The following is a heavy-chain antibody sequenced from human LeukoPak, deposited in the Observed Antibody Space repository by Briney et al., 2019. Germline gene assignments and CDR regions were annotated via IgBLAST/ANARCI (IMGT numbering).Heavy chain of an antibody. CDR3: AKSLEMTTIGWFDP. Sequence: GGSLRLSCAASGFTFSSYGMSWVRQAPGKGLEWVSAISGSGGSTYYADSVKGRFTISRDNSKNTLYMQMNSLRAEDTAVYYCAKSLEMTTIGWFDPWGQGTLVTVSS. CDR1: GFTFSSYG. CDR2: ISGSGGST. D-gene: IGHD5-24*01. J-gene: IGHJ5*02. V-gene: IGHV3-23*01.